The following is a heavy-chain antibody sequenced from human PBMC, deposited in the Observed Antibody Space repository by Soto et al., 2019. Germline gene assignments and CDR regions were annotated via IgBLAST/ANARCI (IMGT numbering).Heavy chain of an antibody. Sequence: QITLKESGPTLVKHTQTLTLTCTFSGFSLSTSGVGVGWNRQPPGKALEWLALIYWDDDKRYSPSLKSRLTITKGTSKNQLVLTMTNMDPVDTATYYCALEFRLRRMGYSGYGYFDYWGQGTLVTVSS. CDR2: IYWDDDK. CDR3: ALEFRLRRMGYSGYGYFDY. CDR1: GFSLSTSGVG. V-gene: IGHV2-5*02. D-gene: IGHD5-12*01. J-gene: IGHJ4*02.